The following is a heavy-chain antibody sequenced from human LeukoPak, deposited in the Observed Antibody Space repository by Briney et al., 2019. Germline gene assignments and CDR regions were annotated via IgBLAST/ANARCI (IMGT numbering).Heavy chain of an antibody. V-gene: IGHV4-38-2*02. CDR1: GYSISSGYY. J-gene: IGHJ4*02. D-gene: IGHD3-3*01. CDR3: AREDLEWLLPPY. CDR2: IYHSGST. Sequence: PSETLSLTCTVSGYSISSGYYWGWIRPPPGKGLEWIGSIYHSGSTYYNPSLKSRVTISVDTSKNQFSLKLSSVTAADTAVYYCAREDLEWLLPPYWGQGTLVTVSS.